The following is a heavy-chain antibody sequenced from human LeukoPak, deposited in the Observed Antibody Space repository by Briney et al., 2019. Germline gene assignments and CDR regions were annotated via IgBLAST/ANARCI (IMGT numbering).Heavy chain of an antibody. V-gene: IGHV4-61*02. CDR3: AREFQYYYDSSRYLDY. CDR2: IYTSGST. D-gene: IGHD3-22*01. J-gene: IGHJ4*02. CDR1: GGSISSGSYY. Sequence: SQTLSLTCTVSGGSISSGSYYWSWIRQPAGKGLEWIGRIYTSGSTNYNPSLKSRVTISVDTSKNQFSLKLSSVTAADTAVYYCAREFQYYYDSSRYLDYWGQGTLVTVSS.